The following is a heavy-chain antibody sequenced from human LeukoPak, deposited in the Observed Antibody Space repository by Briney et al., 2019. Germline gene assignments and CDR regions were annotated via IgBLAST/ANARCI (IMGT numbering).Heavy chain of an antibody. CDR3: ASGHYHGSIAY. CDR2: IYYRGST. CDR1: GGSISSYY. J-gene: IGHJ4*02. V-gene: IGHV4-59*01. Sequence: ASGTLSLTCTVSGGSISSYYWSWIRQPPGKGLEWIGFIYYRGSTNHNPSLKSRVTISVDTSKYQFSLKLSSVTAADTAVYYCASGHYHGSIAYWGQGTLVTVSS. D-gene: IGHD6-6*01.